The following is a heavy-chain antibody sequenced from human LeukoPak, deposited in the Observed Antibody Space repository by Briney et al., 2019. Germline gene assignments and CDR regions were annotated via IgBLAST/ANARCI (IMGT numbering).Heavy chain of an antibody. D-gene: IGHD5-18*01. J-gene: IGHJ4*02. Sequence: PSETLSLTCTVSGGSISSYYWSWIRQPPGKGLEWIGYIYYSGSTNYNPSLKSRVTISVDTSKNQFSLKLSSVTAADTAVYYCARVASWGDTAMALDYWGQGTLVTVSS. CDR1: GGSISSYY. V-gene: IGHV4-59*01. CDR2: IYYSGST. CDR3: ARVASWGDTAMALDY.